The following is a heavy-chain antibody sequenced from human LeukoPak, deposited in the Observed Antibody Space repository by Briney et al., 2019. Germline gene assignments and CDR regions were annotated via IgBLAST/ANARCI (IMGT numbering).Heavy chain of an antibody. Sequence: GASVKVSCKVSGYTLTELSMHWVRQAPGKGLEWMGGFDPEDGETIYAQKLQGRVTMTTDTSTSTAYMELRSLRSDDTAVYYCASALGYCSGGSCYDWFDPWGQGTLVTVSS. D-gene: IGHD2-15*01. CDR2: FDPEDGET. J-gene: IGHJ5*02. CDR3: ASALGYCSGGSCYDWFDP. CDR1: GYTLTELS. V-gene: IGHV1-24*01.